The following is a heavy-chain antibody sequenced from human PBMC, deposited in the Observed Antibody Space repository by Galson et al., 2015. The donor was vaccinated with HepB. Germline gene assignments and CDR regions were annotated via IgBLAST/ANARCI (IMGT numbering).Heavy chain of an antibody. J-gene: IGHJ4*02. Sequence: ETLSLTCTVSGGSINSEYWSWIRQAAGKGPEYIGRIFMSGSSNYNPSLKSRATMSIDTSRSQISLKMKSVTAADTAMYYCAREPMLPMGFDYWGQGILVTVSA. D-gene: IGHD3-10*02. CDR2: IFMSGSS. CDR1: GGSINSEY. V-gene: IGHV4-4*07. CDR3: AREPMLPMGFDY.